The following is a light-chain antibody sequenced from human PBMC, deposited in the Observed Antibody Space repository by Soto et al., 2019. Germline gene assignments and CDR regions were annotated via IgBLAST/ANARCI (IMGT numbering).Light chain of an antibody. CDR1: QSVSNSY. CDR3: QQYGTSRLT. CDR2: GAS. J-gene: IGKJ4*01. V-gene: IGKV3-20*01. Sequence: EIVLTQSPGTLSLSPGERATLSCRASQSVSNSYLAWYQQKPGQAPRLLIYGASSRATGIQDRFSGSGSGTDFTLTISRLEPEDFAVYYCQQYGTSRLTFGGGTQVEIK.